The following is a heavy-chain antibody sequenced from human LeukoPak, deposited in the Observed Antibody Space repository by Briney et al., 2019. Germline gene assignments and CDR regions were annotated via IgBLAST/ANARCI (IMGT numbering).Heavy chain of an antibody. V-gene: IGHV3-15*01. J-gene: IGHJ6*03. Sequence: GGSLRLSCAASGFTFSNAWMSWVRQAPGKGLEWVGRIKSKTDGGTTDYAAPVIGRFTISRDDSKNTLYLQMNSLKTEDTAVYYCTTDTPGYDFWSGLGHYYYYMDVWGKGTTVTVSS. CDR1: GFTFSNAW. CDR3: TTDTPGYDFWSGLGHYYYYMDV. CDR2: IKSKTDGGTT. D-gene: IGHD3-3*01.